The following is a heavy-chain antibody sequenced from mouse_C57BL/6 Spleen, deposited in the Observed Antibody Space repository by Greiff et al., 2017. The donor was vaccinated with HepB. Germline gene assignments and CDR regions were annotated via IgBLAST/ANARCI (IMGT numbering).Heavy chain of an antibody. CDR2: IWSGGST. V-gene: IGHV2-2*01. J-gene: IGHJ1*03. CDR3: ATPYYYGSSDDGWYFDV. CDR1: GFSLTSYG. Sequence: VKLVESGPGLVQPSQSLSITCTVSGFSLTSYGVHWVRQSPGKGLEWLGVIWSGGSTDYNAAFISRLSISKDNSKSQVFFKMNSLQADDTAIYYCATPYYYGSSDDGWYFDVWGTGTTVTVSS. D-gene: IGHD1-1*01.